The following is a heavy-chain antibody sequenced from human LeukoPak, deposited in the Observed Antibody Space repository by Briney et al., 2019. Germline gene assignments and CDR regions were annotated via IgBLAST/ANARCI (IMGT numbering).Heavy chain of an antibody. J-gene: IGHJ4*02. CDR1: GFALSSYS. V-gene: IGHV3-48*01. Sequence: PGGSLRVSCAASGFALSSYSINWVRQTPGKGLEWLSHISSSGNNKYYADSVRGRFTISRDNAKNTLYLQMNNLRAEYTAVYYCSTAKFDNWGQGTLVTVSS. CDR2: ISSSGNNK. CDR3: STAKFDN.